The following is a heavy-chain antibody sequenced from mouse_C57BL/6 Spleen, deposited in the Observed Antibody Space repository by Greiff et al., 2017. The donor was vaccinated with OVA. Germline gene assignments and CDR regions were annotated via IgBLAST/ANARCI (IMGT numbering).Heavy chain of an antibody. D-gene: IGHD2-4*01. CDR3: ARSLDYDGAWFAY. Sequence: QVQLQQSGAELVKPGASVKISCKASGYAFSSYWMNWVKQRPGKGLEWIGQIYPGDGDTNYNGKFKGKATLTADKPSSKAYMQLSSLTSEDSAVYFCARSLDYDGAWFAYWGQGTLVTVSA. CDR2: IYPGDGDT. J-gene: IGHJ3*01. V-gene: IGHV1-80*01. CDR1: GYAFSSYW.